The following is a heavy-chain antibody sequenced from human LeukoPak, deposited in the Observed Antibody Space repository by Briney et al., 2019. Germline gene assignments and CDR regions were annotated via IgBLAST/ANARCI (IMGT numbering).Heavy chain of an antibody. J-gene: IGHJ4*02. CDR1: GFTFSSYS. Sequence: GGSLRLSXAASGFTFSSYSMNWVRQAPGKGLEWVSSISSSSSYIYYADSVKGRFTISRDNAKNSLYLQMNSLRAEDTAVYYCARESIAAALDYWGQGTLVTVSS. D-gene: IGHD6-13*01. CDR3: ARESIAAALDY. V-gene: IGHV3-21*01. CDR2: ISSSSSYI.